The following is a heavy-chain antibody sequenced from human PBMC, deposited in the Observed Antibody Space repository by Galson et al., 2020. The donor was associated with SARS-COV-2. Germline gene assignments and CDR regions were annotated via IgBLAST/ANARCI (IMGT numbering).Heavy chain of an antibody. CDR3: ARAFNRYPGDY. D-gene: IGHD1-26*01. J-gene: IGHJ4*02. V-gene: IGHV3-33*01. Sequence: GGSLKLSCAASGFTFSSYAMHWVRQAPGQGLEWVAIIWYDGSKKYYADSVKGRFTISRDNSKNMLFLQMNSLRADDTAVYYCARAFNRYPGDYWGQGTLVTVSS. CDR2: IWYDGSKK. CDR1: GFTFSSYA.